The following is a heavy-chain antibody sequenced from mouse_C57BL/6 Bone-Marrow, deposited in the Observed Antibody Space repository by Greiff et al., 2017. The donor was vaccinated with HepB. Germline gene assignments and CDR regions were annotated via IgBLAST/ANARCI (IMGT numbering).Heavy chain of an antibody. V-gene: IGHV10-1*01. Sequence: GGGLVQPKGSLTLSCAASGFSFNTYAMNWVRQAPGKGLEWVARIRSKSNNYATYYADSVKDRFTISRDDSERMLYLQMNNLKTEDTAMYYCVRQIRDYDYDEKFAYWGQGTLVTVSA. CDR1: GFSFNTYA. D-gene: IGHD2-4*01. J-gene: IGHJ3*01. CDR2: IRSKSNNYAT. CDR3: VRQIRDYDYDEKFAY.